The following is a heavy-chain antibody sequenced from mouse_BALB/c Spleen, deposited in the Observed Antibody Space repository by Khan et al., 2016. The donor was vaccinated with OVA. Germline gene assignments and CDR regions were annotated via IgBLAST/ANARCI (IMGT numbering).Heavy chain of an antibody. J-gene: IGHJ4*01. V-gene: IGHV3-2*02. Sequence: EVQLQESGPGLVKPSQSLSLTCTVTGYSITTNYAWDWIRQFPGNKLEWMGYISYSGSTSYNTSLKSRISITRDTSKNQFFLQLNSVTTEDTATYYCARKNYYGYAVDYWGQGTSVTVSS. CDR3: ARKNYYGYAVDY. CDR2: ISYSGST. D-gene: IGHD1-1*01. CDR1: GYSITTNYA.